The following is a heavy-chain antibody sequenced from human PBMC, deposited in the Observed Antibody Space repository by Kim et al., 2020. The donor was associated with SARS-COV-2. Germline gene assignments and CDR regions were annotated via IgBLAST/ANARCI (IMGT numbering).Heavy chain of an antibody. CDR1: GIPFSNAW. D-gene: IGHD2-2*01. CDR3: TTVSMR. CDR2: IKSLSDGGTS. V-gene: IGHV3-15*01. Sequence: GGSLILSCAVSGIPFSNAWMNWVRQAPGRGLEWVGRIKSLSDGGTSDYAAPVKGRFTISRDDSKNTLYLQMNSLKSEDAGVYYCTTVSMRWGQGTLVTVSS. J-gene: IGHJ4*02.